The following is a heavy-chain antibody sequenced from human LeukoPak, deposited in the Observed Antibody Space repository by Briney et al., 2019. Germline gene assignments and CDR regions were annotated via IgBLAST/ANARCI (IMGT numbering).Heavy chain of an antibody. CDR2: IRYDGSNK. D-gene: IGHD6-19*01. V-gene: IGHV3-30*02. CDR3: AKATLAGSNYYYYMDV. CDR1: GFTFSSYG. Sequence: PGGSLRLSCAASGFTFSSYGMHWVRQATGKGLEWVAFIRYDGSNKYYADSVKGRFTISRDNSKNTLYLQMNSLRAEDTAVYYCAKATLAGSNYYYYMDVWGKGTTVTVSS. J-gene: IGHJ6*03.